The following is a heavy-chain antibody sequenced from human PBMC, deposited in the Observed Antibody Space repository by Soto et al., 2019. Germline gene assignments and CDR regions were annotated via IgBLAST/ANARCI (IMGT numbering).Heavy chain of an antibody. D-gene: IGHD4-17*01. V-gene: IGHV4-30-4*01. CDR3: AREGGTTVLRLGYYYGMDV. CDR2: IYYSGST. Sequence: QVQLQESGPGLVKPSQTLSLTCTVSGGSISSGDYYWSWIRQPPGKGLEWIGYIYYSGSTYYNPSLKSRVTISVDTSKNQFSLKLSSVTAADTAVYYCAREGGTTVLRLGYYYGMDVWGQGTTVTVSS. J-gene: IGHJ6*02. CDR1: GGSISSGDYY.